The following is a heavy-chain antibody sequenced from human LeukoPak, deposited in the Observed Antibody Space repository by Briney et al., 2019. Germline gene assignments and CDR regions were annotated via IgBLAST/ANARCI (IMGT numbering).Heavy chain of an antibody. CDR1: GFTFSSYG. D-gene: IGHD2-2*01. J-gene: IGHJ6*02. V-gene: IGHV3-33*01. CDR3: ARDPDIVVVPAASVGHYYYYGMDV. Sequence: GRSLRLSCAASGFTFSSYGMHWVRQAPGKGLEWVAVIWYDGSNKYYADSVKGRFTISRDNSKNTLYLQMNSLRAEDTAVYYCARDPDIVVVPAASVGHYYYYGMDVWGQGTTVTVSS. CDR2: IWYDGSNK.